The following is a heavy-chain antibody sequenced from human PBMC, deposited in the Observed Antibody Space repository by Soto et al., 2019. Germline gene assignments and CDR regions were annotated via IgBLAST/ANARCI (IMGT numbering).Heavy chain of an antibody. J-gene: IGHJ4*02. Sequence: GGSLRLSCAASGFTFDDYVMHWVRQAPGKGLEWVSGISWNSGSIVYADSVKGRFTISRDNAKNSLYLQMNSLRPEDTALYYCAKSFSALATAPTGFDFWGQGTLVTVSS. CDR1: GFTFDDYV. CDR2: ISWNSGSI. CDR3: AKSFSALATAPTGFDF. D-gene: IGHD5-18*01. V-gene: IGHV3-9*01.